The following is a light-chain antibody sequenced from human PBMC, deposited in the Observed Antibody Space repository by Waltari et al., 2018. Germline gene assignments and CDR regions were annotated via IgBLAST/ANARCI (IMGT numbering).Light chain of an antibody. Sequence: DIVMTQSPNSLVVSLGERATINCRSSQSVFSSSNSKDYLAWYQHKSGQSPKLLIYWASTRESGVPDRFSGSGSGSDFTLTINDVQAEDVAVYYCQQYYSTPSLFTFGPGTKVDI. V-gene: IGKV4-1*01. CDR3: QQYYSTPSLFT. CDR1: QSVFSSSNSKDY. J-gene: IGKJ3*01. CDR2: WAS.